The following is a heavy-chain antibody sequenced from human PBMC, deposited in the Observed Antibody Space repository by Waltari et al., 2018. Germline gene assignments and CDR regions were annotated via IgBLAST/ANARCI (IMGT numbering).Heavy chain of an antibody. CDR3: ARGRYRGTRFDALDI. Sequence: QLQLQESGPGLVKPSETLSLTCTVSGCSISSSSSYWGWIRQPQGQGVEGFGGSYYRSRTYDTPSLTSRATISVDTPKTQLSPRLSSVTAADTAVYYWARGRYRGTRFDALDIWGQGTMVTVSS. V-gene: IGHV4-39*07. CDR1: GCSISSSSSY. D-gene: IGHD5-12*01. J-gene: IGHJ3*02. CDR2: SYYRSRT.